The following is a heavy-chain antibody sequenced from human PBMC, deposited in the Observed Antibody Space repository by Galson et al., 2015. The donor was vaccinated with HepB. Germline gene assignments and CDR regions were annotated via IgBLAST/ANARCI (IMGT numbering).Heavy chain of an antibody. CDR3: ARYESSGYLDLSNYGMDV. V-gene: IGHV1-69*06. CDR2: IIPIFGTA. CDR1: GGTFNSYG. Sequence: SVKVSCKASGGTFNSYGLSWVRQAPGQGLEWMGGIIPIFGTANYALKLQGRVTVTADKSTSTAYMELSSLRSEDTAVYYCARYESSGYLDLSNYGMDVWGQGTTVTVSS. J-gene: IGHJ6*02. D-gene: IGHD3-22*01.